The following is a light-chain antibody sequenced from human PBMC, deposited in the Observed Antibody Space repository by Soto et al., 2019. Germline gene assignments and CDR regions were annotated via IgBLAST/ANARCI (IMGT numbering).Light chain of an antibody. CDR3: SSYTSSSTWV. V-gene: IGLV2-14*01. CDR1: SSDVGGYNH. J-gene: IGLJ3*02. Sequence: QSALTQPASVSGSPGQSITISCTGTSSDVGGYNHVSWYQQDPGKAPQLMIYEVTNRPSGVSNRFSGSKSGNTASLTISGLEAVDEADYYCSSYTSSSTWVFGGGTKLTVL. CDR2: EVT.